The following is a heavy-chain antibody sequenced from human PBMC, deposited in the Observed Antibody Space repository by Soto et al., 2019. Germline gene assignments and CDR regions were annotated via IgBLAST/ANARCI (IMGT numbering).Heavy chain of an antibody. CDR2: ISSSSSYI. Sequence: GSLRLSCAASGFTFSSYSMNWVRQAPGKGLEWVSSISSSSSYIYYADSVKGRFTISRDNAKNSLYLQMNSLRAEDTAVYYCARDDLIGEAARGYYYYYGMDVWGQGTTVTVSS. CDR3: ARDDLIGEAARGYYYYYGMDV. V-gene: IGHV3-21*01. D-gene: IGHD6-6*01. CDR1: GFTFSSYS. J-gene: IGHJ6*02.